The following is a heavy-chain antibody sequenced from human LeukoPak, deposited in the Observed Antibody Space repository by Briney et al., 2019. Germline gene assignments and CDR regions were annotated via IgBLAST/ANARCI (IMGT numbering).Heavy chain of an antibody. D-gene: IGHD1-20*01. V-gene: IGHV1-46*01. Sequence: ASVMVSCKASGYTFTSYYMHWVRQAPGQGLEWMGIINPSGGSTSYAQKFQGRVTMTRDTSTSTVYLELSSLRSEDTAVYYCARDAALTGPLDYWGQGTLVTVSS. CDR1: GYTFTSYY. CDR3: ARDAALTGPLDY. CDR2: INPSGGST. J-gene: IGHJ4*02.